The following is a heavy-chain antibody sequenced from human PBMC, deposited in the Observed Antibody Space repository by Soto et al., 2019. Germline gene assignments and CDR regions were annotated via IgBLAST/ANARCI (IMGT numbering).Heavy chain of an antibody. Sequence: SETLSLTCTVSVGSSSSYYWSWIRQPPGKGLEWIGYIYYSGSTNYNPSLKSRVTISVDTSKNQFSLKLSSVTAADTAVYYCAREQWRGGMDVWGQGTTVTVSS. J-gene: IGHJ6*02. CDR2: IYYSGST. D-gene: IGHD6-19*01. CDR1: VGSSSSYY. CDR3: AREQWRGGMDV. V-gene: IGHV4-59*01.